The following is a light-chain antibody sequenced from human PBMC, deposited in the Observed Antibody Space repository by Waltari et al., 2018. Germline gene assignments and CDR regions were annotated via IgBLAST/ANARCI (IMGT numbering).Light chain of an antibody. Sequence: EIVMTQSPVTPSVSPGERATLSCRASQSVGTKLAWYQQKPGQAPRLLIYCASTRATGIAARFSGSGSGTEFTLTISSLQSEDFAIYYCQQYNLWPWTFDQGTKVDIK. J-gene: IGKJ1*01. CDR3: QQYNLWPWT. V-gene: IGKV3-15*01. CDR2: CAS. CDR1: QSVGTK.